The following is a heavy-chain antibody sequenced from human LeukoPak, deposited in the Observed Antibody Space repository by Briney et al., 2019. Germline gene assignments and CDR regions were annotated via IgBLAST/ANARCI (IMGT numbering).Heavy chain of an antibody. CDR1: GFIFSGYA. D-gene: IGHD2-2*02. Sequence: GGSLRLSCAASGFIFSGYAMNWVRQAPGKGLEWVSSISSSGGFIYYADSVKGRFTISRDNAKNSLYLEMNSLGAEDTAVYSCARGLPTRGSTSCHKGKFDYWGQGTLVTVSS. CDR2: ISSSGGFI. V-gene: IGHV3-21*01. CDR3: ARGLPTRGSTSCHKGKFDY. J-gene: IGHJ4*02.